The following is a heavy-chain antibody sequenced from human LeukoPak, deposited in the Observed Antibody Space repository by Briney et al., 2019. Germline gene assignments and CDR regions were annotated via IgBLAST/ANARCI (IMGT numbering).Heavy chain of an antibody. CDR1: GGSISNFY. Sequence: SETLSLTCTVSGGSISNFYWSWIRQPPGKGLEWIAYIYYSGTTNYNPSLKSRVTISVDTSKNQFSLKLSSVTAADTAVYYCAREEVTNYYDSSGYYGYYYYGMDVWGQGTTVTVSS. D-gene: IGHD3-22*01. CDR3: AREEVTNYYDSSGYYGYYYYGMDV. V-gene: IGHV4-59*12. J-gene: IGHJ6*02. CDR2: IYYSGTT.